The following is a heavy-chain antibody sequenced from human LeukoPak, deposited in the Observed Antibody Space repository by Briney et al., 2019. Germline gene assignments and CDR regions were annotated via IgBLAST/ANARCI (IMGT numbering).Heavy chain of an antibody. CDR3: ARGRGFLEWLLYRYGWFDP. Sequence: SETLSLTCAVYGGSFSGYYWSWIRQPPGKGLEWIGEINHSGSTNYNPSLKSRVTISVDMSKNQFSLKLSSVTAADTAVYYCARGRGFLEWLLYRYGWFDPWGQGTLVTVSS. D-gene: IGHD3-3*01. CDR1: GGSFSGYY. CDR2: INHSGST. V-gene: IGHV4-34*01. J-gene: IGHJ5*02.